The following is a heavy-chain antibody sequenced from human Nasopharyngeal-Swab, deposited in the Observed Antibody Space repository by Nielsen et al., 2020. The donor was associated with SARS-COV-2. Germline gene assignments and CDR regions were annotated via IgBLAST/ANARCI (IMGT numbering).Heavy chain of an antibody. CDR3: ARDYYAYCGGDCYSGPNYFDY. Sequence: GVLKISCAASGFTFSSYSMNWVRQAPGKGLEWVSSISSSSSYIYYADSVKGRFTISRDNAKNSLYLQMNSLRAEDTAVYYCARDYYAYCGGDCYSGPNYFDYWGQGTLVTVSS. CDR2: ISSSSSYI. J-gene: IGHJ4*02. CDR1: GFTFSSYS. D-gene: IGHD2-21*02. V-gene: IGHV3-21*01.